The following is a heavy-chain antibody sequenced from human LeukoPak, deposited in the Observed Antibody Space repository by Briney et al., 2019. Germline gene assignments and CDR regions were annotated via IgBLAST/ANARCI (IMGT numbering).Heavy chain of an antibody. J-gene: IGHJ4*02. CDR1: GYTFTSYG. CDR3: ARDPEQADDFWSGYYLYY. CDR2: TSAYNGNT. V-gene: IGHV1-18*01. Sequence: ASVKVSCKASGYTFTSYGISWVRQAPGQGLEWMGWTSAYNGNTNYAQKFQGRVTITADESTSTAYMELSSLRSEDTAVYYCARDPEQADDFWSGYYLYYWGQGTLVTVSS. D-gene: IGHD3-3*01.